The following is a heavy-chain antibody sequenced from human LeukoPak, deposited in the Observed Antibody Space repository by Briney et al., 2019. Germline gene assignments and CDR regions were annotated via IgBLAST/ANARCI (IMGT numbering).Heavy chain of an antibody. D-gene: IGHD5-12*01. V-gene: IGHV4-4*07. J-gene: IGHJ3*02. CDR1: GGLISSYF. CDR2: IYDGGKT. Sequence: PSETLSLTCSVSGGLISSYFWNWIRQPAGKGLEWVGHIYDGGKTNYNPSLRGRATISVDTSSNQFSLELRSVTAADTAVYYCARDYIVETGVVAFDIWGQGTMVSVSS. CDR3: ARDYIVETGVVAFDI.